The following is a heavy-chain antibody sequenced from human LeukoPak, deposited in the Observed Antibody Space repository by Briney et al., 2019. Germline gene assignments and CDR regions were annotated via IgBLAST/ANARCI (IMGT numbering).Heavy chain of an antibody. V-gene: IGHV3-23*01. CDR2: ISGSGGST. CDR1: GFTFSSYA. Sequence: GGSLRLSCAASGFTFSSYAMGWVRQAPGKGLERVSAISGSGGSTYYADSVKGRFTISRDNSKNTLYLQMNSLRAEDTAVYYCAKEEISSSIPLITAFDIWGQGTMVTVSS. J-gene: IGHJ3*02. D-gene: IGHD6-13*01. CDR3: AKEEISSSIPLITAFDI.